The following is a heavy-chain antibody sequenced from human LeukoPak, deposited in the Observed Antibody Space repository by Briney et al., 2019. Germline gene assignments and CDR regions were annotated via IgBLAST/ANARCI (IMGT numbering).Heavy chain of an antibody. CDR2: ISSSSSYI. D-gene: IGHD3-16*01. Sequence: GGSLRLSCAASGFTFSSYSMNWVRQAPGKGLEWVSSISSSSSYIYYADSVKGRFTISRDNAKNSLYLQMNSLRAEDTAVYYCARDGGHGLFEFDPWGQGTLVTVSS. CDR3: ARDGGHGLFEFDP. CDR1: GFTFSSYS. J-gene: IGHJ5*02. V-gene: IGHV3-21*01.